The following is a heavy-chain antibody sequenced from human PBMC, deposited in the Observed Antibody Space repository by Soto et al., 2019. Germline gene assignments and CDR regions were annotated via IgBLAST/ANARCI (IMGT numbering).Heavy chain of an antibody. J-gene: IGHJ3*02. CDR3: TTDRPMGPLAFDI. V-gene: IGHV3-15*01. CDR2: IKSKTDGGTT. Sequence: EVQLVESGGGLVKPGGSLRLSCAASGFTFSNAWMSWVRQAPGKGLEWVGRIKSKTDGGTTDYAAPVKGRFTISRDDSKNTPYLQMNRLKTGDTAVYYCTTDRPMGPLAFDIWGQGTMVTVSS. CDR1: GFTFSNAW.